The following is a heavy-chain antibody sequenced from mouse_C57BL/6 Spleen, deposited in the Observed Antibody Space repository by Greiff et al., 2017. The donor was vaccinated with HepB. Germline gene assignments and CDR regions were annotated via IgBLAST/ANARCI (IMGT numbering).Heavy chain of an antibody. CDR2: ISYDGSN. Sequence: DVQLQESGPGLVKPSQSLSLTCSVTGYSITSGYYWNWIRQFPGNKLEWMGYISYDGSNNYNPSLNNRISITRDTSKNQFFLKLNSVTTEDTATYYCARGLTGLWYCDVWGTGTTVTVSS. J-gene: IGHJ1*03. D-gene: IGHD4-1*01. CDR3: ARGLTGLWYCDV. V-gene: IGHV3-6*01. CDR1: GYSITSGYY.